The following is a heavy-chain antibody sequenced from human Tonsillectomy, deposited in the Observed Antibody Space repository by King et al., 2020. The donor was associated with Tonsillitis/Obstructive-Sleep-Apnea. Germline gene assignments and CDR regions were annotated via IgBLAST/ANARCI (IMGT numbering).Heavy chain of an antibody. CDR3: ARVQNEPYDVWGGDEETTGYGMDV. V-gene: IGHV1-18*01. CDR1: GYTFTSYG. J-gene: IGHJ6*02. Sequence: VQLVESGAEVKKPGASVKVSCKASGYTFTSYGISWVRQAPGQGLEWMGWISAYNGNTNYAQKLQGRVTMTTDTSTSTAYMELRSLRSDDTAVYYCARVQNEPYDVWGGDEETTGYGMDVWGQGTTVTVSS. D-gene: IGHD3-3*01. CDR2: ISAYNGNT.